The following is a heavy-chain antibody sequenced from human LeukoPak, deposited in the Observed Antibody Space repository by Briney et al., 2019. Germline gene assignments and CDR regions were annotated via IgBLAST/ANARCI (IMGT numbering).Heavy chain of an antibody. Sequence: GGSLRLSRAASGFTFSSYEMNWVRQAPGKGLEWVSYISSSGSTIYYADSVKGRFTISRDNAKNSLYLQMNSLRAEDTALYYCARDGPGGDLPSVFDYWGQGTLVTVSS. CDR2: ISSSGSTI. CDR1: GFTFSSYE. D-gene: IGHD2-21*02. CDR3: ARDGPGGDLPSVFDY. J-gene: IGHJ4*02. V-gene: IGHV3-48*03.